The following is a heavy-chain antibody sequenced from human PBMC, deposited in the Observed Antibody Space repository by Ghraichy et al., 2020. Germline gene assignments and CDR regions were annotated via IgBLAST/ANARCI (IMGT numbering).Heavy chain of an antibody. V-gene: IGHV3-48*02. Sequence: GSLRLSCAASGFTFSTYSMNWVRQAPGKGLEWVSYITSSSSTIYYADSVKGRFTISRDNAKNSLYLQMNSLRDEDTAVYYCARGRVAAAGRGQWFYFDYWGQGTLV. CDR1: GFTFSTYS. J-gene: IGHJ4*02. CDR2: ITSSSSTI. D-gene: IGHD6-13*01. CDR3: ARGRVAAAGRGQWFYFDY.